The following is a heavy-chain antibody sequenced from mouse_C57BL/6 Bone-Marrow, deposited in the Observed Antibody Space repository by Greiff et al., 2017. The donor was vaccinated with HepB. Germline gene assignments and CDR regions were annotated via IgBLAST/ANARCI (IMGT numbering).Heavy chain of an antibody. Sequence: EVKLEESGPGLVKPSQSLSLTCSVTGYSITSGYYWNWIRQFPGNKLEWMGYISYDGSNNYNPSLKNRISITRDTSKNQFFLKLNSVTTEDTATYYCARGNYGSSYRYFDYWGQGTTLTVSS. CDR3: ARGNYGSSYRYFDY. V-gene: IGHV3-6*01. D-gene: IGHD1-1*01. CDR1: GYSITSGYY. CDR2: ISYDGSN. J-gene: IGHJ2*01.